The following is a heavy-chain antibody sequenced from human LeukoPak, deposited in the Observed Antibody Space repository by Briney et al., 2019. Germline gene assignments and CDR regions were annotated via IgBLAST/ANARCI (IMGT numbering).Heavy chain of an antibody. Sequence: GGSLRLSCAASGFTFRSYNMNWVRQAPGKRPEWVSSISSSSSYIYYADSVKGRFTISRDNAKNSLYLQMNSLRAEDTALYYCARGASRADYWGQGTLVTVSP. CDR1: GFTFRSYN. V-gene: IGHV3-21*01. CDR3: ARGASRADY. J-gene: IGHJ4*02. CDR2: ISSSSSYI.